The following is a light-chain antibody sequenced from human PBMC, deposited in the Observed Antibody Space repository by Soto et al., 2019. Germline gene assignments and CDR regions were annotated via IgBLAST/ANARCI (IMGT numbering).Light chain of an antibody. CDR1: QSLLHSNGYNY. CDR3: MQALQTPL. V-gene: IGKV2-28*01. J-gene: IGKJ2*01. Sequence: DLVMTQSPLSLPVTPGEPASISCRSSQSLLHSNGYNYLDWYLQKPGQSPQLLIYLGSNRASGGPYRFRGSGSGTDFTLKISRVEAEDVGVYYCMQALQTPLFGQGTKLEIK. CDR2: LGS.